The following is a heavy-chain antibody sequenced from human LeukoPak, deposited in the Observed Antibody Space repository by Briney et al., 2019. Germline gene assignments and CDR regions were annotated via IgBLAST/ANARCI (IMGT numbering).Heavy chain of an antibody. J-gene: IGHJ4*02. CDR3: ARGGGKWELLFDY. D-gene: IGHD1-26*01. V-gene: IGHV4-59*01. CDR2: IYYSGST. CDR1: GGSISSYY. Sequence: SETLSLTCTVSGGSISSYYWSWIRQPPGKGLEWIGYIYYSGSTNYNPSLKSRVTISVDTSKNQFSLKLSSVTAADTAMYYCARGGGKWELLFDYWGQGTLVTVSS.